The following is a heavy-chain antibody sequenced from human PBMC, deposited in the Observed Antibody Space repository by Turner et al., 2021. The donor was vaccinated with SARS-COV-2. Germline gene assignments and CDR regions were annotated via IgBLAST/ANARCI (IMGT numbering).Heavy chain of an antibody. CDR2: FYGGYTT. Sequence: EVQLVETGGGLIQPGGPLSLSCEASGFTVSSNYMSWVRQAPGKGLEWVSLFYGGYTTYYADSVKGRFTISRDNSKNALYLQMNSLRAEDTAVYYCARDDPLGGMDVWGQGTTVTVSS. V-gene: IGHV3-53*02. CDR1: GFTVSSNY. J-gene: IGHJ6*02. CDR3: ARDDPLGGMDV.